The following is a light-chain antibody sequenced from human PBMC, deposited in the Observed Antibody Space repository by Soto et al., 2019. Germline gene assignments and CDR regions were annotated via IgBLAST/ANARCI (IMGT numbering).Light chain of an antibody. CDR1: QTISGNY. Sequence: DIVMTQSPDSLAVSLGARATLSCRASQTISGNYLAWYQQKPGQAPRLLIYGASNRATGIPDRFSGSGSGTDFTLSISKLEPGDFGVYFCHQYGKSPRTFGQGTKVDIK. V-gene: IGKV3-20*01. J-gene: IGKJ1*01. CDR3: HQYGKSPRT. CDR2: GAS.